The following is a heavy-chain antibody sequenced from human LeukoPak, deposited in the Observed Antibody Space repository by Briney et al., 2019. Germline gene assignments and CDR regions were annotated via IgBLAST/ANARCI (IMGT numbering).Heavy chain of an antibody. CDR2: ISYDGSNK. J-gene: IGHJ3*02. CDR3: AKAGSTSSLYDAFDI. Sequence: PGRSLRLSCAASGFTFSSYGMHWVRQAPGKGLEWVAVISYDGSNKYYADSVKGRFTISRDNSKNTLYLQMNSLRAEDTAVYYCAKAGSTSSLYDAFDIWGQGTMVTVSS. D-gene: IGHD2-2*01. V-gene: IGHV3-30*18. CDR1: GFTFSSYG.